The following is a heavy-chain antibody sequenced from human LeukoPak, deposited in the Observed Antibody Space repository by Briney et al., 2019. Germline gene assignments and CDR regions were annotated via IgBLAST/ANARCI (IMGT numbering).Heavy chain of an antibody. CDR2: MYYSGST. Sequence: KPSETLSLTCTVSGASISSRSYYWGWIRQSPGEGLEWIGNMYYSGSTHYSPSLNSRVTISRQTSKNQVSLKLSSVTAADSAVYYCARLEDSGGYRFDYWGQGALVTVSS. V-gene: IGHV4-39*01. J-gene: IGHJ4*02. CDR3: ARLEDSGGYRFDY. D-gene: IGHD3-22*01. CDR1: GASISSRSYY.